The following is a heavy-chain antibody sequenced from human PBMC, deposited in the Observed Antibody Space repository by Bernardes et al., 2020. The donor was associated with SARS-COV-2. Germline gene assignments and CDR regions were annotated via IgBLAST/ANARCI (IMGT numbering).Heavy chain of an antibody. CDR2: IYYSGST. D-gene: IGHD3-3*01. CDR3: ARQDIGAIFGVVITPAGMDV. J-gene: IGHJ6*04. Sequence: SETLSLTCTVSGGSISSYYWSWIRQPPVKGLEWIGYIYYSGSTNYNPSLKSRVTISVDTSKNQFSLKLSSVTAADTAVYYCARQDIGAIFGVVITPAGMDVWGKGTTVTVSS. CDR1: GGSISSYY. V-gene: IGHV4-59*08.